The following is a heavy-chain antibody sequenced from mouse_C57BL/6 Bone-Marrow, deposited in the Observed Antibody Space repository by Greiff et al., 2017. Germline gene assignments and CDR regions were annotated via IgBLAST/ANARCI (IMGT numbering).Heavy chain of an antibody. D-gene: IGHD2-4*01. CDR1: GFTFSSYA. V-gene: IGHV5-4*01. CDR3: ARDQDDYVVQFAY. Sequence: EVQRVESGGGLVKPGGSLKLSCAASGFTFSSYAMSWVRQTPEKRLEWVATISDGGSYTYYPDNVKGRFTISRDNAKNNLYLQMSHLKSEDTAMDYCARDQDDYVVQFAYWGQGTLVTVSA. J-gene: IGHJ3*01. CDR2: ISDGGSYT.